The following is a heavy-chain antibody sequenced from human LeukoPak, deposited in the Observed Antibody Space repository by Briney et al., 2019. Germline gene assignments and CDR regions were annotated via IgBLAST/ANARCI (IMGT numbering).Heavy chain of an antibody. V-gene: IGHV3-13*01. J-gene: IGHJ6*02. Sequence: GGSLRLSCAASGFTFSSYDMHWVRQATGKGLEWVSAIGTAGDTYYPGSVKGRFTISRENAKNSLYLQMNSLRAGDTAVYYCARVQRRSIAAAAPYGMDVWGQGTTVTVSS. CDR1: GFTFSSYD. CDR3: ARVQRRSIAAAAPYGMDV. CDR2: IGTAGDT. D-gene: IGHD6-13*01.